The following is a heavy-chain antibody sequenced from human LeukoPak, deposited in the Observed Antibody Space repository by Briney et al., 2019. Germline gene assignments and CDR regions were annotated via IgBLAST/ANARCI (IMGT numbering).Heavy chain of an antibody. CDR3: ARSLGYFDY. CDR2: INHSGST. Sequence: TSETLSLTCAVYGGSFSGYYWSWIRQPPGKGLEWIGEINHSGSTNYNPSLKSRVTISVDTSKNQFSLKLSSVTAADTAVYYCARSLGYFDYWGQGTLVTVSS. V-gene: IGHV4-34*01. D-gene: IGHD3-10*01. J-gene: IGHJ4*02. CDR1: GGSFSGYY.